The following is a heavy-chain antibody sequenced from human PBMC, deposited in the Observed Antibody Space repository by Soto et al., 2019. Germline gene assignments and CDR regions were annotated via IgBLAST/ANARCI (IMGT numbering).Heavy chain of an antibody. D-gene: IGHD2-2*01. CDR1: GFIVGSNY. CDR3: ASPSLGYCSSVSCYGRYGMDV. Sequence: LRLSCAASGFIVGSNYMNWVRQAPGKGLEWVSVIYSGGTTYYADSVKGRFTISRDNSKNTLYLQMNSLRVEDTAVYYCASPSLGYCSSVSCYGRYGMDVWGQGTTVTVSS. V-gene: IGHV3-53*01. J-gene: IGHJ6*02. CDR2: IYSGGTT.